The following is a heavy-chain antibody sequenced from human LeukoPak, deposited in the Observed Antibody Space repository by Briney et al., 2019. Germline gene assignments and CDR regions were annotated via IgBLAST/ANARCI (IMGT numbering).Heavy chain of an antibody. D-gene: IGHD3-16*02. CDR1: GFTFGDYA. CDR2: IRSKAYGGTT. CDR3: ARDLLDYVWGSYRYGFDY. V-gene: IGHV3-49*03. Sequence: GGSLRLSCTASGFTFGDYAMSWFRQAPGKGLEWVGFIRSKAYGGTTEYAASVKGRFTISRDDSKSIAYLQMNSLKTEDTAVYYCARDLLDYVWGSYRYGFDYWGQGTLVTVSS. J-gene: IGHJ4*02.